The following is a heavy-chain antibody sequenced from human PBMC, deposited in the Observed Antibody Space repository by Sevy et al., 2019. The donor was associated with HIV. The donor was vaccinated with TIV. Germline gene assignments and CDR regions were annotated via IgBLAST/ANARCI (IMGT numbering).Heavy chain of an antibody. J-gene: IGHJ4*02. V-gene: IGHV2-5*02. CDR2: IYWDDDS. D-gene: IGHD2-15*01. CDR1: GFSLSPSGVG. Sequence: SGPTLVRPTQTLTLTCTFSGFSLSPSGVGVGWIRQPPGGAPECFALIYWDDDSRYNPSLADRLTITKGTSTKQVVLTMTNMDPVDTATYYCALNGGGSPKYDFDFWGQGIPVTVSS. CDR3: ALNGGGSPKYDFDF.